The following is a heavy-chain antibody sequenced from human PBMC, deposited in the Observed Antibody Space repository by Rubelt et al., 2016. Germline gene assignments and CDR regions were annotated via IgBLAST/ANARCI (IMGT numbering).Heavy chain of an antibody. J-gene: IGHJ3*02. D-gene: IGHD2-8*02. V-gene: IGHV3-72*01. CDR1: GFMLNDHY. Sequence: EVQLVESGGGLVQPGGSLRLSCAASGFMLNDHYMDWVRQAPGKGLEWIGRTRTRAENYATQYAASVRGRSTFSRDDSNSVAYLHMDSLTTEDTAVYYCARSVRLVGDAFDIWGQGTMVTVSS. CDR2: TRTRAENYAT. CDR3: ARSVRLVGDAFDI.